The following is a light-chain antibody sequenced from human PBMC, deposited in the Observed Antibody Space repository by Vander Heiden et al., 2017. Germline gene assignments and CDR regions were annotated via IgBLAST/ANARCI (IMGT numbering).Light chain of an antibody. V-gene: IGKV4-1*01. CDR1: QSILYSSNNKNY. J-gene: IGKJ3*01. Sequence: DIVMTQSPDSLAVSLGARATINCKSSQSILYSSNNKNYLAWYQQKPGQPPKLLIYWASTRESGVPDRFSGSGSGTDFTLTISSLQAEDVAVYYCQHYYSTPPTFGPGTKVDIK. CDR2: WAS. CDR3: QHYYSTPPT.